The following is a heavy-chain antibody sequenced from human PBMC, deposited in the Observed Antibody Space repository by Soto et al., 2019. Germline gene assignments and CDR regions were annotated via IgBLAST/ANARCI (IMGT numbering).Heavy chain of an antibody. J-gene: IGHJ4*01. D-gene: IGHD2-8*01. V-gene: IGHV3-23*01. Sequence: PGGSLRLSCAASGFTFDSPYSHGMSWVRQSPGKGPEWVSTISSNGANTHYAESMKGRFTISKDASRNTVHLHMNSLRAEDTATYFCVPWVSANFDYWGHGTQVTGSS. CDR3: VPWVSANFDY. CDR2: ISSNGANT. CDR1: GFTFDSPYSHG.